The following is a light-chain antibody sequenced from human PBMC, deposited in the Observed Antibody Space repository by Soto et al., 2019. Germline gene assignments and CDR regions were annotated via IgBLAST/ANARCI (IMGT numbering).Light chain of an antibody. Sequence: DIQMTQSPSSLSASVGDRVTITCRASQSISSYLNWYQQIPGKAPKLLIYAASSLQSGVPSRFSGSGSGTDFTLTSSSLQPEDFATYYCQQSYSTPMYTFGQGTKLEIK. CDR3: QQSYSTPMYT. CDR2: AAS. J-gene: IGKJ2*01. V-gene: IGKV1-39*01. CDR1: QSISSY.